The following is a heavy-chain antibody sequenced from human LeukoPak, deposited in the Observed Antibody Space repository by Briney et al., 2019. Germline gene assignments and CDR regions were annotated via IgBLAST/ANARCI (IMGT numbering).Heavy chain of an antibody. CDR1: GYTFTSYY. D-gene: IGHD6-6*01. V-gene: IGHV1-46*01. J-gene: IGHJ5*02. CDR2: INPSGGST. CDR3: ARGSSSGWFDP. Sequence: GASVKVSCKASGYTFTSYYTHWVRQAPGQGLEWMGVINPSGGSTSYAQKFQGRVTMTRDTSTSTVYMELSSLRSEDTAVYYCARGSSSGWFDPWGQGTLVTVSS.